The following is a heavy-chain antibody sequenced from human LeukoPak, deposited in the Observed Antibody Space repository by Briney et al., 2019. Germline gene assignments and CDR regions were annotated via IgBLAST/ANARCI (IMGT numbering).Heavy chain of an antibody. V-gene: IGHV3-74*01. D-gene: IGHD3-22*01. CDR3: TRQYYHDSSGYPSDY. Sequence: GGSLRLSCVFWGFIHRSYWMHGVRHAPRKGLVGVSRNNTEWSNTNYADSVKGRFTIYRDNAKNKLYLQMNSLRAEDTAVYYCTRQYYHDSSGYPSDYWGQGTLVTVSS. CDR1: GFIHRSYW. CDR2: NNTEWSNT. J-gene: IGHJ4*02.